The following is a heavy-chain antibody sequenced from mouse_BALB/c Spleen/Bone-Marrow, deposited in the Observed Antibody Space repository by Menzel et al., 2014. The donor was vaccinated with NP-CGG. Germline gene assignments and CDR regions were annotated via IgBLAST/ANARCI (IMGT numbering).Heavy chain of an antibody. V-gene: IGHV1-80*01. CDR3: ARGGISVDY. Sequence: QVRLQQPGAELVRPGSSVKISCKASGYAFSVYWMNWVKQRPGQGLEWIGQIYPGDGDTNYNGKFKGRATLTADKSSNTAYMQLSSLTSEDSAVYFCARGGISVDYWGQGTTLTVSS. CDR2: IYPGDGDT. J-gene: IGHJ2*01. CDR1: GYAFSVYW.